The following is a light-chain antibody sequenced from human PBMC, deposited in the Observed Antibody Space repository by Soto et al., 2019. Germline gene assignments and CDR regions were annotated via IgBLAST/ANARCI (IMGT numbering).Light chain of an antibody. J-gene: IGKJ4*01. CDR1: QSVSSY. Sequence: EIVLTQSPATLSLSPGERATLSCRASQSVSSYLAWYQQKPGQAPRLLIYDASSRATGIPARLSGSGSGTDFTLTISRLEPEDFAVYYCQQRSNWPLTFGGGTKVEIK. CDR2: DAS. CDR3: QQRSNWPLT. V-gene: IGKV3-11*01.